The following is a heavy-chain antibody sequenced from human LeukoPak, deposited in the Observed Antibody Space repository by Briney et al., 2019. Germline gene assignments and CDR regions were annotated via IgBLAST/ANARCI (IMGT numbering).Heavy chain of an antibody. D-gene: IGHD4-11*01. J-gene: IGHJ6*02. Sequence: GGSLRLSCAASEFTFSSYDMSWVRQAPGRGLEWVSTITDGGSATYYTDSVKGRFTISRDNAKNTLYLQMNSLRAEDTAVYYCVREVTAVILYGMDVWGRGTTVTVSS. CDR2: ITDGGSAT. V-gene: IGHV3-23*01. CDR1: EFTFSSYD. CDR3: VREVTAVILYGMDV.